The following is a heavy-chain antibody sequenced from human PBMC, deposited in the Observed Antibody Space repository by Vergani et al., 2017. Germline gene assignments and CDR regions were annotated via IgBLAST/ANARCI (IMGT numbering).Heavy chain of an antibody. D-gene: IGHD6-19*01. Sequence: EVQLVESGGGLVQPGRSLRLSCAASGFTFDDYAMHWVRQAPGKGLEWVSGISWNSGSIGYADSVKGRFTISRDNAKNSLYLQMNSLRAEDTAVYYCARGLAAVAGMVGYYFDYWGQGTLVTVSS. V-gene: IGHV3-9*01. J-gene: IGHJ4*02. CDR3: ARGLAAVAGMVGYYFDY. CDR2: ISWNSGSI. CDR1: GFTFDDYA.